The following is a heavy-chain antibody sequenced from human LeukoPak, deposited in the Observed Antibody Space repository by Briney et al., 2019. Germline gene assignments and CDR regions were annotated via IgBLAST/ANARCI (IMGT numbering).Heavy chain of an antibody. Sequence: GGSLRLSCAASGFTFSTCGMSWVRQAPGKGLEWVSAISGSGGSTYYADSVKGRFTISRDNSKKMLYLQMNSLRAEDTAVYYCAKPQEPYSSSWLDYWGQGTLVTVSS. CDR3: AKPQEPYSSSWLDY. V-gene: IGHV3-23*01. D-gene: IGHD6-13*01. J-gene: IGHJ4*02. CDR1: GFTFSTCG. CDR2: ISGSGGST.